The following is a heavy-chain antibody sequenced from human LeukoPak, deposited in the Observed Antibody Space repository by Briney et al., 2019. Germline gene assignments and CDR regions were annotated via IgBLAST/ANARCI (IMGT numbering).Heavy chain of an antibody. CDR2: IYHSERT. D-gene: IGHD6-13*01. V-gene: IGHV4-38-2*02. CDR1: GYSISSGYY. J-gene: IGHJ5*02. CDR3: AREGDSGSVGWFDP. Sequence: SETLSLTCSVSGYSISSGYYWGWIRQPPGKGVEWIGSIYHSERTYYNPSLKSRVTISVDTSKNQFSLRLSSVTAADTAVYYCAREGDSGSVGWFDPWGQGTLVTVSS.